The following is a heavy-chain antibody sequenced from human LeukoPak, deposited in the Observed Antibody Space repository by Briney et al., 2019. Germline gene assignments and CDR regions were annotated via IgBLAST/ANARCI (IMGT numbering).Heavy chain of an antibody. J-gene: IGHJ4*02. CDR2: ISAYNGNT. V-gene: IGHV1-18*01. CDR3: ARSSSGWYNYFDY. CDR1: GYTFTSYG. D-gene: IGHD6-19*01. Sequence: ASVNVSCKASGYTFTSYGISWVRQAPGQGLEWMGWISAYNGNTNYAQKLQGRVTMTTDTSTSTAYMELSSVRSDDTAVYYCARSSSGWYNYFDYWGQGTLVTVSS.